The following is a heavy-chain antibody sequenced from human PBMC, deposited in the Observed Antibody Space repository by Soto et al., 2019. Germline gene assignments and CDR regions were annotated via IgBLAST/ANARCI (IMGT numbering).Heavy chain of an antibody. CDR1: GFTFSSYG. V-gene: IGHV3-33*01. D-gene: IGHD3-3*01. J-gene: IGHJ4*02. CDR3: ARGITIFGAGLRSYYFDY. CDR2: IWYDGSNK. Sequence: GGSLRLSCAASGFTFSSYGMHWVRQAPGKGLEWVAVIWYDGSNKYYADSVKGRFTISRDNSKNTLYLQMNSLRAEDTAVYYCARGITIFGAGLRSYYFDYWGQGTLVTVSS.